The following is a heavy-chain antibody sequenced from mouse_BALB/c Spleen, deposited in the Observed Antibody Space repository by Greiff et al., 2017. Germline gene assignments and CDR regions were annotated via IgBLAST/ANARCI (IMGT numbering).Heavy chain of an antibody. CDR2: IDPENGNT. CDR1: GFNIKDYY. V-gene: IGHV14-1*02. CDR3: AEGTTATYEY. Sequence: VQLQQSGAELVRPGALVKLSCKASGFNIKDYYMHWVKQRPEQGLEWIGWIDPENGNTIYDPKFQGKASITADTSSNTAYLQLSSLTSEDTAVYYCAEGTTATYEYWGQGTTLTVSS. J-gene: IGHJ2*01. D-gene: IGHD1-2*01.